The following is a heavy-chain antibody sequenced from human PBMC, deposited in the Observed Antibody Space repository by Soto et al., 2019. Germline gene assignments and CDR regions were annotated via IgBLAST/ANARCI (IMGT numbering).Heavy chain of an antibody. CDR2: ISYDGSNK. CDR1: GFTFSSYA. Sequence: GGSLRLSCAASGFTFSSYAMHWVRQAPGKGLEWVAVISYDGSNKYYADSVKGRFTISRDNSKNTLYLQMNSLRAEDTAVYYCARDGPGYSSGWYLKYWGQGTLVTVSS. J-gene: IGHJ4*02. V-gene: IGHV3-30-3*01. CDR3: ARDGPGYSSGWYLKY. D-gene: IGHD6-19*01.